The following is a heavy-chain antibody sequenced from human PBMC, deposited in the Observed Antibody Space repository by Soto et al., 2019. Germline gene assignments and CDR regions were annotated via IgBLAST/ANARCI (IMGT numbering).Heavy chain of an antibody. J-gene: IGHJ6*02. CDR2: FDPEDGET. CDR1: GYTLTELS. CDR3: AMWGGGRYCSSTSCSYYYYGMDV. V-gene: IGHV1-24*01. D-gene: IGHD2-2*01. Sequence: ASVKVSCKVSGYTLTELSMHWVRQAPGKGLEWMGGFDPEDGETIYAQKFQGRVTVTEDTSTDTAYMELSSLRSEDTAVYYCAMWGGGRYCSSTSCSYYYYGMDVWGQGTTVTVSS.